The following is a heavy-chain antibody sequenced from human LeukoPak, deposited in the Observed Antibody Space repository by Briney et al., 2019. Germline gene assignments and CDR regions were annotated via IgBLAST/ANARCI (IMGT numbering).Heavy chain of an antibody. D-gene: IGHD3-10*01. J-gene: IGHJ3*02. CDR3: ANAGLEVRGVIITDDAFDI. V-gene: IGHV1-24*01. Sequence: ASVKVSCKVSGYTLTELSMHWVRQAPGKGLEWMGGFDPEDGETIYAQKFQGRVTMTEDTSTDTAYMELSSLRSEDTAVYYCANAGLEVRGVIITDDAFDIWGQGTMVTVSS. CDR2: FDPEDGET. CDR1: GYTLTELS.